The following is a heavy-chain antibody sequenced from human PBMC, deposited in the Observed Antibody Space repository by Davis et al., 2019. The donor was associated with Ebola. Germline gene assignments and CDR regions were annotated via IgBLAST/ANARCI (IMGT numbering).Heavy chain of an antibody. CDR1: GGSISSYY. CDR3: ARGGVNWFDP. Sequence: SETLSLTCTVSGGSISSYYWSWIRQPPGKGLEWIGYIYYSGSTNYNPSLKSRLTISVDTSKNQFSLKLSSVSAADAAIYYCARGGVNWFDPWGQGILVTVSS. V-gene: IGHV4-59*01. J-gene: IGHJ5*02. CDR2: IYYSGST.